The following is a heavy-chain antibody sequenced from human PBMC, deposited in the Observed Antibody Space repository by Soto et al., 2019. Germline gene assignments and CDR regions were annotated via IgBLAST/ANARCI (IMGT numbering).Heavy chain of an antibody. D-gene: IGHD3-22*01. J-gene: IGHJ3*02. Sequence: GGSLRLSCAASGFTFSSYGMHWVRQAPGKGLEWVAVISYDGSNKYYADSVKGRFTISRDNSKNTLYLQMNSLRAEDTAVYYCAKALTKIVALDAFDIWGQGTMVTVSS. CDR2: ISYDGSNK. V-gene: IGHV3-30*18. CDR1: GFTFSSYG. CDR3: AKALTKIVALDAFDI.